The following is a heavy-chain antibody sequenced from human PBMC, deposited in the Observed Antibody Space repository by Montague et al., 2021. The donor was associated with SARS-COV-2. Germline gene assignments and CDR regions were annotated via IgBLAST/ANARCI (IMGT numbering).Heavy chain of an antibody. CDR1: GDSITTNYY. V-gene: IGHV4-38-2*02. Sequence: SETLSLTCTVSGDSITTNYYWGWIRQPPGKGLEWIGTIYHSGTTYYNPSLKSRVTISVDTSNNQFSLKLTSVTAADTAVYYCARRHIGAPNRAFDYWGQGTLVTVSS. CDR2: IYHSGTT. CDR3: ARRHIGAPNRAFDY. J-gene: IGHJ4*02. D-gene: IGHD2-21*01.